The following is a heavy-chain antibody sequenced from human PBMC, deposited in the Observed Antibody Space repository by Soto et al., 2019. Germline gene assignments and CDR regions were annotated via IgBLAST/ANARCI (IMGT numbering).Heavy chain of an antibody. CDR3: AKGRGYSTRYDPLDY. J-gene: IGHJ4*02. V-gene: IGHV3-23*01. D-gene: IGHD4-4*01. CDR1: GFTFSNYA. CDR2: ISGSGGST. Sequence: GGSPRLSCAASGFTFSNYAMNWVRQAPGKGLEWVSGISGSGGSTYYADSVKGRFTISRDNSKNTLYLQMNSLRAEDTAIYYCAKGRGYSTRYDPLDYWGQGTLVTVSS.